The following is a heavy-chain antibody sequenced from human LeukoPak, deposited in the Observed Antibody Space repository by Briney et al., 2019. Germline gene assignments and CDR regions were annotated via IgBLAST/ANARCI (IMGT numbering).Heavy chain of an antibody. D-gene: IGHD6-19*01. CDR1: GGSFSGYY. CDR3: ARIQGWYAPIDY. J-gene: IGHJ4*02. CDR2: IYYSGST. Sequence: PSETLSLTCAVYGGSFSGYYWSWIRQPPGKGLEWIGYIYYSGSTNYNPSLKSRVTISVDTSKNQFSLKLSSVTAADTAVYYCARIQGWYAPIDYWGQGTLVTVSS. V-gene: IGHV4-59*01.